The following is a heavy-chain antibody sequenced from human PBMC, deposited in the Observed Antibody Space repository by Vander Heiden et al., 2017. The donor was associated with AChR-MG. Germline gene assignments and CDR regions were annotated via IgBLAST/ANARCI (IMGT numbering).Heavy chain of an antibody. Sequence: QLVRSGPEVKEPGAPVKVSCRASGYTFSTFAITWGRQAPGQGLEWLGWTSAYTGHTNYAQNFQGRVAMTTDTSTSTAYMERRSLRPDDTAIYFGARGGGVATSYWFDYWGQGILVTVSS. CDR1: GYTFSTFA. CDR2: TSAYTGHT. J-gene: IGHJ4*02. V-gene: IGHV1-18*01. D-gene: IGHD5-12*01. CDR3: ARGGGVATSYWFDY.